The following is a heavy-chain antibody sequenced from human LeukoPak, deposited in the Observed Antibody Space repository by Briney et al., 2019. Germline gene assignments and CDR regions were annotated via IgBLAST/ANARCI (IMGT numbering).Heavy chain of an antibody. D-gene: IGHD3-9*01. CDR1: GFTFSSYA. Sequence: GGSLRLSCAASGFTFSSYAMSWVRQAPGKGLEWVSAISGSGGSTYYADSVKGRFTISRDNSKNTRYLQMNSLRAEDTAVYYCAKSGGYGGYDILTGYIPIWGQGTLVTVSS. V-gene: IGHV3-23*01. CDR3: AKSGGYGGYDILTGYIPI. CDR2: ISGSGGST. J-gene: IGHJ4*02.